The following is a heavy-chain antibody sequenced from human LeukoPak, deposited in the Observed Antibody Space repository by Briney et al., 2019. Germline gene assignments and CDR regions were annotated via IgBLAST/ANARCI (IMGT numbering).Heavy chain of an antibody. CDR2: IYSGGST. J-gene: IGHJ4*02. D-gene: IGHD1-1*01. Sequence: PGGSLRLSCAASEFTVSNTYMTWVRQAPGKGLEWVSLIYSGGSTHYADSVKGRFTISRDNSKNSLFVQMNSLRAEDTAVYFCAKSRSGSANWALQIFDNWGQGTLVTVSS. CDR3: AKSRSGSANWALQIFDN. V-gene: IGHV3-53*01. CDR1: EFTVSNTY.